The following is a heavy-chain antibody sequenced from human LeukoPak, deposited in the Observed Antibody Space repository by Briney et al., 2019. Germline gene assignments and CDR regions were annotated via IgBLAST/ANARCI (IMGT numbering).Heavy chain of an antibody. Sequence: ASVKVSCKASGFTFTGYYIHWVRQAPGQGLKWMGYINPHSGGTNSPQKFQGRVTMTTDTSISAAYMELSSLISDDTAMYYCVREGNELLSKNFDYWGQGTLATVSS. CDR2: INPHSGGT. V-gene: IGHV1-2*02. D-gene: IGHD2-21*02. CDR1: GFTFTGYY. CDR3: VREGNELLSKNFDY. J-gene: IGHJ4*02.